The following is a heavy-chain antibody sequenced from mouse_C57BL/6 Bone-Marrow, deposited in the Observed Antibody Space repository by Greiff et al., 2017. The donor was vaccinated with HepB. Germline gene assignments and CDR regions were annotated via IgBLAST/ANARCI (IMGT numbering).Heavy chain of an antibody. CDR2: ISNGGGST. CDR3: ARQYGSSFFDY. CDR1: GFTFSDYY. J-gene: IGHJ2*01. Sequence: DVKLVESGGGLVQPGGSLKLSCAVSGFTFSDYYMYWVRQTPEKRLEWVAYISNGGGSTYYPDTVKGRFTISRDNAKNTLYLQMSRLKSEDTAMYYCARQYGSSFFDYWGQGTTLTVSS. D-gene: IGHD1-1*01. V-gene: IGHV5-12*01.